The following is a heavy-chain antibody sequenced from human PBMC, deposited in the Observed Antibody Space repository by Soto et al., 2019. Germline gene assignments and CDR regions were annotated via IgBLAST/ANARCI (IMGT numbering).Heavy chain of an antibody. CDR2: INHSGST. Sequence: SETLSLTCAVYGGSFSGYYWSWIRQPPGKGLEWIGEINHSGSTNYNPSLKSRVTISVDTSKNQFSLKLSSVTAADTAVYYCARKLRRSHSSSSGGIDYWGQGTLVTVSS. CDR1: GGSFSGYY. D-gene: IGHD6-6*01. CDR3: ARKLRRSHSSSSGGIDY. V-gene: IGHV4-34*01. J-gene: IGHJ4*02.